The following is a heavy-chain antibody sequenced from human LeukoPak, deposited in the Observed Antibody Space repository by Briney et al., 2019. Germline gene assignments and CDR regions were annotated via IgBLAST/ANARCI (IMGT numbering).Heavy chain of an antibody. D-gene: IGHD2-15*01. CDR1: GFTFDDYA. CDR3: AIGRGYCSGGSCYSGGY. Sequence: TGGSLRLSCAASGFTFDDYAMHWVRQAPGKGLEWVSLISWDGGSTYYADSVKGRFTISRDNSKNSLYLQMNSLRAEDTALYYYAIGRGYCSGGSCYSGGYWGQGTLVTVSS. J-gene: IGHJ4*02. V-gene: IGHV3-43D*03. CDR2: ISWDGGST.